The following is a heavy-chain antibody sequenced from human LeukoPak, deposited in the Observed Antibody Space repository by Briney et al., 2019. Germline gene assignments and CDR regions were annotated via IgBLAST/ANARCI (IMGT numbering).Heavy chain of an antibody. Sequence: ASVKVSCKASGYTFTSYAIHWVRQAPGQGLEWMGWINTNTGKPTYAPGFTGRFVFSLDTSVSSTTYLLISSLKPEDTAMYYCARGSKQGVSYTDGPMVRGVISLDYWGQGILVTVSS. CDR2: INTNTGKP. J-gene: IGHJ4*02. D-gene: IGHD3-10*01. V-gene: IGHV7-4-1*02. CDR1: GYTFTSYA. CDR3: ARGSKQGVSYTDGPMVRGVISLDY.